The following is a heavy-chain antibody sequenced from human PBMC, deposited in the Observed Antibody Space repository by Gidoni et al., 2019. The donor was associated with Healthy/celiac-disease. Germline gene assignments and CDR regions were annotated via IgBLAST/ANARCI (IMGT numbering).Heavy chain of an antibody. D-gene: IGHD4-17*01. J-gene: IGHJ4*02. V-gene: IGHV4-34*01. Sequence: QVQLQQWGAGLLKPSETLSLTCAVYGGSFSGYYWSWIRQPPGKGLEWIGEINHSGSTNYNPSLKSRVTISVDTSKNQFSLKLSSVTAADTAVYYCAREPADDYGDFYWGQGTLVTVSS. CDR1: GGSFSGYY. CDR2: INHSGST. CDR3: AREPADDYGDFY.